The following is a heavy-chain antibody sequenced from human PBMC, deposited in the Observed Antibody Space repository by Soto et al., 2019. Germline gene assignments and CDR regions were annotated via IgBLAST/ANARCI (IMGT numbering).Heavy chain of an antibody. Sequence: GASVKVSCKASGYTFTSCYMHCVRQAPGQGLEWMGIINPSGGSTSYAQKFQGRVTMTRDTSTSTVYMELSSLRSEDTAVYYCARGIMIVVDGAPFDYWGQGTLVTVSS. D-gene: IGHD3-22*01. CDR3: ARGIMIVVDGAPFDY. V-gene: IGHV1-46*01. CDR2: INPSGGST. J-gene: IGHJ4*02. CDR1: GYTFTSCY.